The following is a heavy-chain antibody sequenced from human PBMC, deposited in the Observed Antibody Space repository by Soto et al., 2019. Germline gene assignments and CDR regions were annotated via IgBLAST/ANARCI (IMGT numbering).Heavy chain of an antibody. Sequence: QVQLVQSGAEVKKPGSSVKVSCKASGGTFSSYAISWVRQAPGQELEWMGGIIPIFGTANYAQKFQGRVTITADESTSTAYMELSSLRSEDTAVYYCARDLGGNMVRGVILDYWGQGTLVTVSS. CDR1: GGTFSSYA. CDR2: IIPIFGTA. J-gene: IGHJ4*02. CDR3: ARDLGGNMVRGVILDY. V-gene: IGHV1-69*01. D-gene: IGHD3-10*01.